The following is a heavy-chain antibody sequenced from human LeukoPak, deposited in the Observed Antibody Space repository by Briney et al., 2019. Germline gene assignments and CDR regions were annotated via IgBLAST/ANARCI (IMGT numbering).Heavy chain of an antibody. Sequence: SETLSLTCADSGYSISSGYYWGWIRQPPGKGLEWIGSIYHSGSTYYNPSLKSRVTISVDTSKNQFSLKLSSVTAADTAVYYCARLLPYYYYMDVWGKGTTVTVSS. J-gene: IGHJ6*03. CDR1: GYSISSGYY. CDR2: IYHSGST. D-gene: IGHD2-15*01. V-gene: IGHV4-38-2*01. CDR3: ARLLPYYYYMDV.